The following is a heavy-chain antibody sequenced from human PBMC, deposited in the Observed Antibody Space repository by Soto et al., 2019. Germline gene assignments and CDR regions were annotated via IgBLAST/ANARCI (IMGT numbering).Heavy chain of an antibody. CDR2: ISSSSSTI. J-gene: IGHJ4*02. Sequence: EVQLVESGGCLVQPGGSLRLSCAASGFTFSSYSMNWVRQAPGKGLEWVSYISSSSSTIYYADSVKGRFTISRDNAKNSLYLQMNSLRAEDTAVYYCARGWGTFDYWGQGTLVTVSS. D-gene: IGHD1-1*01. CDR1: GFTFSSYS. V-gene: IGHV3-48*01. CDR3: ARGWGTFDY.